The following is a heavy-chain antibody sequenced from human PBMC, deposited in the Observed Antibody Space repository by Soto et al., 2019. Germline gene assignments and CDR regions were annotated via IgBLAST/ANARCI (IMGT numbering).Heavy chain of an antibody. J-gene: IGHJ4*02. CDR1: GFTFSSYS. D-gene: IGHD4-17*01. V-gene: IGHV3-21*01. CDR2: ISSSSSYI. CDR3: ARSPPHGDYALFDY. Sequence: GGSLRLSCAASGFTFSSYSMNWVRPAPGKGLEWVSSISSSSSYIYYADSVKGRFTISRDNAKNSLYLQMNSLRAEDTAVYYCARSPPHGDYALFDYWGQGTLVTVSS.